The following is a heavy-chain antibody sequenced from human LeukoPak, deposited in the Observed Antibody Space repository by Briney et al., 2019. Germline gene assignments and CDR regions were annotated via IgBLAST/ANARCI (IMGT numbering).Heavy chain of an antibody. Sequence: GGSLRLSGATSGVTVSRNYMSWVRQAPGKWLEWGSVIYSGGSTYYADSVKGRFAISRDNSKTTLYLQMNSLRAEETAVYYCARDRTMVRGVIAGYYYGMDVWGQGTTVTVSS. J-gene: IGHJ6*02. CDR3: ARDRTMVRGVIAGYYYGMDV. D-gene: IGHD3-10*01. V-gene: IGHV3-66*02. CDR1: GVTVSRNY. CDR2: IYSGGST.